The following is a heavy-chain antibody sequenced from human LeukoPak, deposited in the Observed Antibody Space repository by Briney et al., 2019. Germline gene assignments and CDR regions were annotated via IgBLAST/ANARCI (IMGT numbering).Heavy chain of an antibody. CDR3: AKGAYDYIEIGYFDS. CDR1: GFTSTNYA. Sequence: GGSLRLSCAASGFTSTNYAMNWVRQAPGKGLEWVSVLIGSSGSTDYADSVKGRFTISRDTSKNTLFLRMNSLRAEDTAIYYCAKGAYDYIEIGYFDSWGQGTLVTVSS. CDR2: LIGSSGST. J-gene: IGHJ4*02. D-gene: IGHD5-12*01. V-gene: IGHV3-23*01.